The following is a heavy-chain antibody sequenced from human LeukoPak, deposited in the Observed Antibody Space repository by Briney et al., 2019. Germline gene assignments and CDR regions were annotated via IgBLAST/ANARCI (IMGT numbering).Heavy chain of an antibody. Sequence: GGSLRLSCAASGFTFSDYYMSWIRQAPGKGLEWVSYISSSSSYTNYADSVKGRFTISRDNAKNSLYLQMNSLRAEDTAVYYCAKDRAATWLPTSFDYWGQGTLVTVSS. D-gene: IGHD2-15*01. CDR2: ISSSSSYT. CDR3: AKDRAATWLPTSFDY. CDR1: GFTFSDYY. J-gene: IGHJ4*02. V-gene: IGHV3-11*05.